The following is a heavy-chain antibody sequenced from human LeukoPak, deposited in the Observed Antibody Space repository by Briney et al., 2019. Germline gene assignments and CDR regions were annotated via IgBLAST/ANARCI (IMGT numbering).Heavy chain of an antibody. CDR2: ISWNSGSI. CDR1: GFTFDDYA. Sequence: SLRLXXAASGFTFDDYAMHWVRQAPGKGLEWVSGISWNSGSIGYADSVKGRFTISRDNAKNSLHLQMNSLRAEDTALYYCAKGSGDAFDIWGQGTMVTVSS. CDR3: AKGSGDAFDI. J-gene: IGHJ3*02. V-gene: IGHV3-9*01.